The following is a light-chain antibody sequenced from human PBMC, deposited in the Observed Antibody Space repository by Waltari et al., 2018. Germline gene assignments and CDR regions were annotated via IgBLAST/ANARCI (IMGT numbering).Light chain of an antibody. Sequence: DIVMTQSPLSLSVTPGQPASMSCKSSQSLLHRDGKTYLYWYLQKPGQPPHLLIYEVSKRFSGVPDRFSGSGSGADFTLKISRVEAEDVGVYYCLQSMQVPWTFGQGTKVEVK. CDR3: LQSMQVPWT. J-gene: IGKJ1*01. V-gene: IGKV2D-29*01. CDR2: EVS. CDR1: QSLLHRDGKTY.